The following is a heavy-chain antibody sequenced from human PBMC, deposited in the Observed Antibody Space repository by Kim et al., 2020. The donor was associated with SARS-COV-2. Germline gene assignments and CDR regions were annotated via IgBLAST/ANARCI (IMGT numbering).Heavy chain of an antibody. V-gene: IGHV3-11*01. Sequence: GWSLRLSCAASGFTFSDYYMSWIRQAPGKGLEWVSYISSSGSTIYYADSVKGRFTISRDNAKNSLYLQMNSLRAEDTAVYYCARGIMQLVPWFDPWGQGTLVTVSS. CDR3: ARGIMQLVPWFDP. CDR1: GFTFSDYY. J-gene: IGHJ5*02. CDR2: ISSSGSTI. D-gene: IGHD6-6*01.